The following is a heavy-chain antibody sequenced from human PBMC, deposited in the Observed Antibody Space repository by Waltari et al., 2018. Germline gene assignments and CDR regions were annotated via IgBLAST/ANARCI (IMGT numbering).Heavy chain of an antibody. Sequence: QVQLQESGPGLVKPSQTLSLTCTVSGGSISSGSYYWSWIRQPAGKGLEWIGRIYTSGSTNYNPSLKSRVTISVDTSKNQFSLKLSSVTAADTAVYYCARSHSSGWYLNWGQGTLVTVSS. J-gene: IGHJ4*02. CDR2: IYTSGST. V-gene: IGHV4-61*02. D-gene: IGHD6-19*01. CDR3: ARSHSSGWYLN. CDR1: GGSISSGSYY.